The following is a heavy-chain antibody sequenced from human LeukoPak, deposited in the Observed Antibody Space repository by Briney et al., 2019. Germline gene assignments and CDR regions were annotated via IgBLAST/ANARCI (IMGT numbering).Heavy chain of an antibody. Sequence: SETLSLTCTVSGGSISSYYWSWIRQPPGKGLEWIGYVYYSGSTNYNPSLKSRVTISVDTSKNQFSLKLSSVTAADTAVYYCARNYGGNSPPFDYWGQGTLVTVSS. CDR2: VYYSGST. D-gene: IGHD4-23*01. J-gene: IGHJ4*02. V-gene: IGHV4-59*08. CDR1: GGSISSYY. CDR3: ARNYGGNSPPFDY.